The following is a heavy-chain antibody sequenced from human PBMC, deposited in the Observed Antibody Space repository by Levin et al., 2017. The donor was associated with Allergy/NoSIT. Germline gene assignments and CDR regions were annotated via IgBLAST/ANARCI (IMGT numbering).Heavy chain of an antibody. Sequence: GESLKISCAASGFTFSSYPMHWVRQAPGKGLEWVAVILYDGVDKYYADSVKGRFTISRDNSKNTVYLQMKSLTGEDTADYYCARDRGARFESVVVEATTIDCWGQGTLVTVSS. CDR2: ILYDGVDK. CDR1: GFTFSSYP. J-gene: IGHJ4*02. V-gene: IGHV3-30-3*01. CDR3: ARDRGARFESVVVEATTIDC. D-gene: IGHD2-15*01.